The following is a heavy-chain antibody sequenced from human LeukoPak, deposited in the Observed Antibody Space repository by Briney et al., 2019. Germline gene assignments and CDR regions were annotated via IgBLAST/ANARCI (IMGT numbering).Heavy chain of an antibody. Sequence: GGSLRLSCAASAFALSTYTMEWVRLAPGKGLEWVSSINPDSKYIYYRDSVRGRFTISRDNAKNSLYLQMNSLRAEDAAVYYCASGLAAAPDYWGQGTLVTVSS. CDR1: AFALSTYT. CDR3: ASGLAAAPDY. D-gene: IGHD6-13*01. V-gene: IGHV3-21*04. CDR2: INPDSKYI. J-gene: IGHJ4*02.